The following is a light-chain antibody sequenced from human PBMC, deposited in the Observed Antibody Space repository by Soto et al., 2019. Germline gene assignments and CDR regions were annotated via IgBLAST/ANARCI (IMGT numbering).Light chain of an antibody. CDR1: QSVSSSY. Sequence: EIVLTQSPGTLSLSTGERATLSCRASQSVSSSYLAWYQQKPGQAPRLLIYCASSRSTGIPDRFSGSGYGTDFTLTISRLEPEDVAVYYCQQYASSPPYTFGQGTKLELK. CDR3: QQYASSPPYT. J-gene: IGKJ2*01. CDR2: CAS. V-gene: IGKV3-20*01.